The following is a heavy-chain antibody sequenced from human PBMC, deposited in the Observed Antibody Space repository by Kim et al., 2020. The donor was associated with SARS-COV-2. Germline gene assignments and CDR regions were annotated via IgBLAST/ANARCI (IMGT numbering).Heavy chain of an antibody. Sequence: GGSLRLSCAASGFTFSSYAMSWVRQAPGKGLEWVSAISGSGGSTYYADSVKGRFTISRDNSKNTLYLQMNSLRAEDTAVYYCAKDRVRRIAAAPFDYWGQGTLVTVSS. V-gene: IGHV3-23*01. CDR3: AKDRVRRIAAAPFDY. CDR1: GFTFSSYA. J-gene: IGHJ4*02. CDR2: ISGSGGST. D-gene: IGHD6-13*01.